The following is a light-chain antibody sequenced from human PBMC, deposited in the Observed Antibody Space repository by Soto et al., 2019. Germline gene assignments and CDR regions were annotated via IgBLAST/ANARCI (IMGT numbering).Light chain of an antibody. V-gene: IGLV2-14*01. CDR1: SSDVGGYNY. CDR3: SSYTSNSTYV. CDR2: EVS. Sequence: QSALTQPASVSGSPGQSLTISCTGTSSDVGGYNYVSWYQQHPGKAPKLMIYEVSNRPSGVSNRFSGSKSGNTASLTISGLQAEDEADYYCSSYTSNSTYVFGTGTKVTVL. J-gene: IGLJ1*01.